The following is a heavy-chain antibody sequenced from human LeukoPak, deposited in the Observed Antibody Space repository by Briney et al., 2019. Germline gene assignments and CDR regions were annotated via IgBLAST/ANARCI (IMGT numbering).Heavy chain of an antibody. V-gene: IGHV1-18*01. CDR2: ISVYNGNT. Sequence: ASVKVSCKASGYAFTNYAISWVRQAPGQGLEWMGWISVYNGNTNYAQKLQGRVTMTRDTSISTAYMELSRLRSDDTAVYYCARDKYGDYVFDYWGQGTPVTVSS. CDR1: GYAFTNYA. J-gene: IGHJ4*02. D-gene: IGHD4-17*01. CDR3: ARDKYGDYVFDY.